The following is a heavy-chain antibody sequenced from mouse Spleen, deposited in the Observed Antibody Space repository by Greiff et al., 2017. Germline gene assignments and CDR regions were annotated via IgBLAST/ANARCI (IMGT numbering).Heavy chain of an antibody. V-gene: IGHV1-69*02. CDR3: ARYGKFAMDY. CDR1: GYTFTSYW. CDR2: IDPSDSET. D-gene: IGHD2-1*01. J-gene: IGHJ4*01. Sequence: QVQLKASGAELVKPGAPVKLSCKASGYTFTSYWMNWVKQRPGRGLEWIGRIDPSDSETHYNQKFKDKATLTVDKSSSTAYIQLSSLTSEDSAVYYCARYGKFAMDYWGQGTSVTVSS.